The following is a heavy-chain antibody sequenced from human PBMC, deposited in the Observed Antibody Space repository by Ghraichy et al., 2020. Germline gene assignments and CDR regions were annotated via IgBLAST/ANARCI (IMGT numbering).Heavy chain of an antibody. J-gene: IGHJ5*02. CDR1: GFTFSSYA. CDR3: AKEYNWNNLPTWFDP. CDR2: ISGSGGST. Sequence: GGSLRLSCAASGFTFSSYAMSWVRQAPGKGLEWVSAISGSGGSTYYADSVKGRFTISRDNSKNTLYLQMNSLRAEDTAVYYCAKEYNWNNLPTWFDPWGGGTLVSVCS. V-gene: IGHV3-23*01. D-gene: IGHD1/OR15-1a*01.